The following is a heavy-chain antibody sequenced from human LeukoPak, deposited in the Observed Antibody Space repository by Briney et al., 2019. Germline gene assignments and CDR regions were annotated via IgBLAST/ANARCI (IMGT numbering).Heavy chain of an antibody. CDR3: ARDGVEYSSGWYVWYYFDY. Sequence: GGSLRLSCAASGFTFSSYAMSWVRQAPGKGLEWVSAISGSGGSTYYADSVKGRFTISRDNSKNTLYLQMNSLRAEDTAVYYCARDGVEYSSGWYVWYYFDYWGQGTLVTVSS. D-gene: IGHD6-19*01. CDR1: GFTFSSYA. CDR2: ISGSGGST. J-gene: IGHJ4*02. V-gene: IGHV3-23*01.